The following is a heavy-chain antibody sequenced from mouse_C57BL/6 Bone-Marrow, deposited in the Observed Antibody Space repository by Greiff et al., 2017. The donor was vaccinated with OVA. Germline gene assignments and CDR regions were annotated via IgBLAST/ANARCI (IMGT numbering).Heavy chain of an antibody. V-gene: IGHV1-63*01. Sequence: QVQLQQSGAELVRPGTSVKMSCKASGYTFTNSWLGWAKQRPGHGLEWIGDIYPGGGSTNYNETFKGNATLTAYNSPSTAYMQFSILTSEDSSIYYCARWDGYYGSSYDYWGQGTTLTVSS. CDR3: ARWDGYYGSSYDY. J-gene: IGHJ2*01. CDR1: GYTFTNSW. D-gene: IGHD1-1*01. CDR2: IYPGGGST.